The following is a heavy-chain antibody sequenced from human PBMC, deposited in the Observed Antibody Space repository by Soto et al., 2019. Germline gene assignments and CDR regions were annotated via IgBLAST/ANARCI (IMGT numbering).Heavy chain of an antibody. CDR3: AREGNLGRWIQPLDS. J-gene: IGHJ4*02. V-gene: IGHV4-59*01. Sequence: LETLSLTCTVSGYSISSYSWSWIRQPPGKGLEWIGNIHYNGNTKYSPSLKSRVTMSVDTSKNHFSLKLISVTTAGTAVYFCAREGNLGRWIQPLDSWGQGTLVTVSS. CDR1: GYSISSYS. CDR2: IHYNGNT. D-gene: IGHD2-2*03.